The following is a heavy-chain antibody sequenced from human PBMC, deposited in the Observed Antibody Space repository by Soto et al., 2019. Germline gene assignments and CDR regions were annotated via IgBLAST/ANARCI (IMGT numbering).Heavy chain of an antibody. Sequence: GGSLRLSCAASGFTFSSYAMHWVRQAPGKGLEWVAVISYDGSNKYYADSVKGRFTISRDNSKNTLYLQMNSLRAEDTAVYYCARTGSSWTSNAFDISGQGTMVTVSS. V-gene: IGHV3-30-3*01. CDR1: GFTFSSYA. CDR2: ISYDGSNK. D-gene: IGHD6-13*01. J-gene: IGHJ3*02. CDR3: ARTGSSWTSNAFDI.